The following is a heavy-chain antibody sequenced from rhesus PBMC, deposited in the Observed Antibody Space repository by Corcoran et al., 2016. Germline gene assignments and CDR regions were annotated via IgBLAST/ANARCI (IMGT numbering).Heavy chain of an antibody. V-gene: IGHV4-169*01. CDR2: IYGSGSST. CDR1: GGSISSSY. J-gene: IGHJ6*01. D-gene: IGHD4-29*01. CDR3: ARGTVYYGLDS. Sequence: QLQLQESGPGLVKPSETLSVTCAVSGGSISSSYWSWIRQAPGKGLEGIGYIYGSGSSTNYNPSHKSRVTLAVDTSKNQLSLKLSSVTAADTAVYYCARGTVYYGLDSWGQGVVVTVSS.